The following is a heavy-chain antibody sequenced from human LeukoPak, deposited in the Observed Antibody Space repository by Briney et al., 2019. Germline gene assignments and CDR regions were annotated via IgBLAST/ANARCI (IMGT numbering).Heavy chain of an antibody. CDR3: ARFYVDIVVVPAASNWFDP. V-gene: IGHV4-59*08. J-gene: IGHJ5*02. Sequence: SETLSLTCTVSGGSISSYYWSWIRQPPGKGLEWIGYIYYSGSTNYNPSLKSRVTISVDTSKNQFSLKLSSVTAADTAVYYCARFYVDIVVVPAASNWFDPWGQGTLVTVSS. CDR2: IYYSGST. D-gene: IGHD2-2*03. CDR1: GGSISSYY.